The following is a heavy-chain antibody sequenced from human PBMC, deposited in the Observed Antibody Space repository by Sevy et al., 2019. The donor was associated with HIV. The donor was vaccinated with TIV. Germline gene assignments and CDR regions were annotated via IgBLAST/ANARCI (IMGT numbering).Heavy chain of an antibody. D-gene: IGHD2-21*01. J-gene: IGHJ4*02. CDR2: IQYDGSNK. V-gene: IGHV3-30*02. Sequence: GGSLRLSCAASGFSFSSYGMHWVRLAPGKGLEWMSYIQYDGSNKDYADSEKGRFTISRDNAKNTLYLQMNSLRVEDTAVYYCVKEGGGEGGDHWGQGTLVTVSS. CDR1: GFSFSSYG. CDR3: VKEGGGEGGDH.